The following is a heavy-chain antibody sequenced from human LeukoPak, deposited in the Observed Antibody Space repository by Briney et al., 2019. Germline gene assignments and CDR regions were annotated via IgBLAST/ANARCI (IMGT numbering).Heavy chain of an antibody. CDR2: IYYGGST. V-gene: IGHV4-30-4*01. D-gene: IGHD6-13*01. CDR3: AREAAALDY. J-gene: IGHJ4*02. CDR1: GGSVSSHDYY. Sequence: SETLSLTCTVSGGSVSSHDYYWTWIRQPPGKGLEWIGYIYYGGSTSYNPSLKSRVTISVDTSKNQFSLKLSSVTAADTAVYYCAREAAALDYWGQGTLVTVSS.